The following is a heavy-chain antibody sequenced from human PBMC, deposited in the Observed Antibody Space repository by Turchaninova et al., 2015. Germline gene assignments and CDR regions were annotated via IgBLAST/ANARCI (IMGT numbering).Heavy chain of an antibody. Sequence: EVQLLESGGGLVQPGGSLRLSCAASGFTFSSTWMSWVRQAPGKGLEWVANINQDGTEKYYLDSVKGRFTISRDNAKNSLYLQMNSLRAEDTAMYYCARGFQTDHWGQGTLVTVSS. CDR1: GFTFSSTW. CDR2: INQDGTEK. CDR3: ARGFQTDH. J-gene: IGHJ4*02. V-gene: IGHV3-7*01.